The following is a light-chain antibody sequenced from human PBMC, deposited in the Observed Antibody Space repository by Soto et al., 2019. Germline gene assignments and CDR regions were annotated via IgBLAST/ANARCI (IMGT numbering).Light chain of an antibody. V-gene: IGLV1-36*01. J-gene: IGLJ2*01. CDR1: SSNIGDNA. CDR2: YDD. Sequence: QSVLTQPPSVSEAPRQRVTISCSGSSSNIGDNAVNWYQQLPGKAPKVIIYYDDLRPSGVSDRFSGSKSGTSASLAISGLQSEDEADYCCAAWDDSLSAVVFGGGTKLTVL. CDR3: AAWDDSLSAVV.